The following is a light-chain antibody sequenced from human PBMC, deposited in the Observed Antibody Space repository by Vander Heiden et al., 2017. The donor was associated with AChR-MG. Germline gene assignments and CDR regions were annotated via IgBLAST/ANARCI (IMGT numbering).Light chain of an antibody. Sequence: EIVLTQSPGTLSLSPGERATLSCRASQSVSSSYLAWYQQKPGQAPRLLIYGASSRATGIPDRFSGSGSGTDFTLTISRLEPEDFAVYYCQQYGSSPLSTFGPWTKVDIK. CDR2: GAS. V-gene: IGKV3-20*01. CDR3: QQYGSSPLST. CDR1: QSVSSSY. J-gene: IGKJ3*01.